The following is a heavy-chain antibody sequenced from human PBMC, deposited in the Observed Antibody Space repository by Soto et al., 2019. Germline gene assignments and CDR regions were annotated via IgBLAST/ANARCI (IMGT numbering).Heavy chain of an antibody. D-gene: IGHD4-17*01. Sequence: EVQLLEAGGGLVQPGGSLRLSCAASGFSFTNYGMSWVRQAPGKGLEWLSAIIGNGDTVYYADSVRGRFTISRDNSKNTLYLQLDDLGAEDTAIYYCAKDYDYGDSLPFDYWGQGTLVTVSS. CDR3: AKDYDYGDSLPFDY. CDR1: GFSFTNYG. V-gene: IGHV3-23*01. CDR2: IIGNGDTV. J-gene: IGHJ4*02.